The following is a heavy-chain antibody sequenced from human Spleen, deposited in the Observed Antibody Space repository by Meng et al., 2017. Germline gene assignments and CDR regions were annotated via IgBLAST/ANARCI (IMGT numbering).Heavy chain of an antibody. CDR3: ARGPTTMAHDFDY. CDR1: GGSSSDYY. D-gene: IGHD4-11*01. J-gene: IGHJ4*02. V-gene: IGHV4-34*01. Sequence: SETLSPTCVVSGGSSSDYYWSWIRQPPGQGLEWIGEINHSGSTNYNPSLGSRATISVDTSQHNLSLKLSSVTAADSAVYYCARGPTTMAHDFDYWGQGTLVTVSS. CDR2: INHSGST.